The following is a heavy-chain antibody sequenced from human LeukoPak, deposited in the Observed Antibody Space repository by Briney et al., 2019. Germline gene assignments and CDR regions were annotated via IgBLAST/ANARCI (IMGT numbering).Heavy chain of an antibody. CDR2: ISGSGGST. J-gene: IGHJ4*02. V-gene: IGHV3-23*01. D-gene: IGHD6-19*01. CDR3: AKDLPEQWLGDY. Sequence: PGGSLRLSCAASGFSFSSYAMIWVRQAPANGRAWVSAISGSGGSTYYADCVKGRFTISRANSKNTLYLQMNSLRAEDTAVYYCAKDLPEQWLGDYWGQGTLVTVSS. CDR1: GFSFSSYA.